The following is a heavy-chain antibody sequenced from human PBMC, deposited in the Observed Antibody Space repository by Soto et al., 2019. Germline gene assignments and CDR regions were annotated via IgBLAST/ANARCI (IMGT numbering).Heavy chain of an antibody. CDR2: IYPGYSDT. D-gene: IGHD6-13*01. J-gene: IGHJ6*02. CDR3: ARQRGHRGIAAPYGMDV. CDR1: GYSFTSYW. V-gene: IGHV5-51*01. Sequence: VEALKVSCKGSGYSFTSYWIGGVRRMPGKGLEWMGNIYPGYSDTRYGQSFQGQVTLSADKTITTAYLQWSSLKASDTAMYYCARQRGHRGIAAPYGMDVWGQGTTVTVSS.